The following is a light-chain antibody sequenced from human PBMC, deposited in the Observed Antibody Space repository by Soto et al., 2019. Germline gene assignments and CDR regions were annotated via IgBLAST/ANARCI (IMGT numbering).Light chain of an antibody. V-gene: IGLV8-61*01. CDR2: STN. Sequence: QTVVTQEPSFSVSPGRTVTLTCGLSSGSVSTSYYPSWYQQTPGQAPRTLIYSTNTRSSGVPDRFSGSILGNKAALTITGAQADDESDYYCVLYMGSVLWVFGGGTKLTVL. CDR3: VLYMGSVLWV. CDR1: SGSVSTSYY. J-gene: IGLJ3*02.